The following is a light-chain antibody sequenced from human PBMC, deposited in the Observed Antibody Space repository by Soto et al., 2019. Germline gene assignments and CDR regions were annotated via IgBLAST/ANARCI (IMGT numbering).Light chain of an antibody. Sequence: EIVMTQSPATLSVSPGERATLSCRASQSISIHLAWYQHKPGQAPRLLIYGASTSDTGTPARFSGSGSGTEFTLTISSLQSEDFAVYYCQQYNNWPSWTFGQGTKVEIK. CDR2: GAS. V-gene: IGKV3-15*01. CDR1: QSISIH. CDR3: QQYNNWPSWT. J-gene: IGKJ1*01.